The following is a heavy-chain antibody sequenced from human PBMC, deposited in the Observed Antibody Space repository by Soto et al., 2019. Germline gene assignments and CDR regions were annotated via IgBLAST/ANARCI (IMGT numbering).Heavy chain of an antibody. Sequence: ASVQVSCKAPGYTSTGYYMHWVRQAPGQGLDWMGWINPNCDCTNYAKKFQGCVTMTRDTSISTAYMELSRLRSDDTAGYYCARGGHVRDRLDAFDICGQVTMVTASS. V-gene: IGHV1-2*04. CDR3: ARGGHVRDRLDAFDI. J-gene: IGHJ3*02. CDR1: GYTSTGYY. D-gene: IGHD2-21*02. CDR2: INPNCDCT.